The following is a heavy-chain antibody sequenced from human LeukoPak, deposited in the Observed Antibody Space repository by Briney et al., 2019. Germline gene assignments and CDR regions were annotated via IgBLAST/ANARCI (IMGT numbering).Heavy chain of an antibody. J-gene: IGHJ3*02. CDR1: GFTFSSYA. D-gene: IGHD3-22*01. CDR3: AKDPLSYYDSSGYPIDDAFDI. CDR2: ISGSGGST. Sequence: PGGSLRLSCAASGFTFSSYAMSWVRQAPGKGLEWVSAISGSGGSTYYADSVKGRFTISRDNSKNTLYLQMNSLRAEDTAVYYCAKDPLSYYDSSGYPIDDAFDIWGQGTMVTVSS. V-gene: IGHV3-23*01.